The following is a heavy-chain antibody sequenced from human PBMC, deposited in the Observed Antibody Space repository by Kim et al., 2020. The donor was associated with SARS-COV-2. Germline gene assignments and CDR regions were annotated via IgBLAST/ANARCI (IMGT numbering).Heavy chain of an antibody. D-gene: IGHD3-22*01. CDR3: ARTSSSGYYDY. CDR1: GFTFSNYW. V-gene: IGHV3-7*01. Sequence: GGSLRLSCAASGFTFSNYWMSWVRQAPGKGLEWVANIKPDGSEKYYVDSVKGRFTISRDNAKNSLYLQMNSLRAEDTAVYYCARTSSSGYYDYWGQGTLVTVSS. J-gene: IGHJ4*02. CDR2: IKPDGSEK.